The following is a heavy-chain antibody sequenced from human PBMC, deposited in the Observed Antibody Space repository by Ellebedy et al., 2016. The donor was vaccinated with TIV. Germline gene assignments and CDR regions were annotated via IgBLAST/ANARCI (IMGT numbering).Heavy chain of an antibody. CDR1: GGSFSDYY. Sequence: SETLSLXCAVYGGSFSDYYWGWIRQPPGKGLEWIGEINHSGSTNYNPSLKSRVTMSVDTSKTQFSLELGSLTAADTALYYCARVGVPSAIWRRPYYYYYMDVWGKGTAVTVSS. V-gene: IGHV4-34*01. J-gene: IGHJ6*03. D-gene: IGHD3-3*01. CDR2: INHSGST. CDR3: ARVGVPSAIWRRPYYYYYMDV.